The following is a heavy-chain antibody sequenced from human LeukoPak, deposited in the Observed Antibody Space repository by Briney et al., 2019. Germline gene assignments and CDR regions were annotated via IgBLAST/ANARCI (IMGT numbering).Heavy chain of an antibody. CDR2: IYPDDSDT. J-gene: IGHJ4*02. V-gene: IGHV5-51*01. Sequence: HGESLKISCEASGYTFTNYWIGWVRQMPGKGLEWMGIIYPDDSDTKYSPSFQGQVTISADKSISTAYLQWSSLKAADTAMYYCAGSRDSSGYYYLIWGQGTLVTVSS. CDR3: AGSRDSSGYYYLI. D-gene: IGHD3-22*01. CDR1: GYTFTNYW.